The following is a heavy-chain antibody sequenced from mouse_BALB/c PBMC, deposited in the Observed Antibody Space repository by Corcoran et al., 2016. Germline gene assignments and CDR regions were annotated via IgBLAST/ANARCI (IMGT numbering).Heavy chain of an antibody. CDR1: GFNIKDTY. CDR2: IDPANGNT. Sequence: EVQLQQSGAELVKPGASVKLSCTASGFNIKDTYMHWVKQRPEQGLEWIGRIDPANGNTKYDPKFQGKATITADTSSNTAYLQLSSLPSEDTAVYYCDGATAYWGQGTLVTVAA. V-gene: IGHV14-3*02. CDR3: DGATAY. J-gene: IGHJ3*01. D-gene: IGHD3-1*01.